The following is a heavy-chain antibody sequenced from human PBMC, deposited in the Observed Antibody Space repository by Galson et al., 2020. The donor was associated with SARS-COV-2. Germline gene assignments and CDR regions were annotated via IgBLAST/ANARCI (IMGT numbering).Heavy chain of an antibody. D-gene: IGHD2-15*01. CDR3: AKNTVVTRFDP. Sequence: GESLKISCAASGFTFSSYAMSWVRQAPGKGLEWVSAISGSGGSTYYADSVKGRFTISRDNSKNTLYLQMNSLRAEDTAVYYCAKNTVVTRFDPWGQGTLVTVSS. CDR2: ISGSGGST. V-gene: IGHV3-23*01. CDR1: GFTFSSYA. J-gene: IGHJ5*02.